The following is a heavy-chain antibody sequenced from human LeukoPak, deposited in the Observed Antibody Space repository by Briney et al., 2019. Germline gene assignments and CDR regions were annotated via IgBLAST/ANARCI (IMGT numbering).Heavy chain of an antibody. J-gene: IGHJ5*02. CDR1: GYTFTGYY. D-gene: IGHD6-13*01. CDR2: MNPNSGNT. V-gene: IGHV1-8*02. Sequence: ASVKVSCKASGYTFTGYYMHWVRQATGQGLEWMGWMNPNSGNTGYAQKFQGRVTMTRNTSISTAYMELSSLRSEDTAVYYCARVGSSWYGAQYNWFDPWGQGTLVTVSS. CDR3: ARVGSSWYGAQYNWFDP.